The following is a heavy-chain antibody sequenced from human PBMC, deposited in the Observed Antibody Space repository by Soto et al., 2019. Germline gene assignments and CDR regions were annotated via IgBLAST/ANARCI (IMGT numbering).Heavy chain of an antibody. CDR1: GGSISSGGYY. CDR3: ARQPDYGDYGSLDY. D-gene: IGHD4-17*01. CDR2: IYYSGST. V-gene: IGHV4-31*03. Sequence: QVQLQESGPGPVKPSQTLSLTCTVSGGSISSGGYYWSWIRQHPGKGLEWIGYIYYSGSTYYNPSLKSRVTISVDTSKNQFSLKLSSVTAADTAVYYCARQPDYGDYGSLDYWGQGTLVTVSS. J-gene: IGHJ4*02.